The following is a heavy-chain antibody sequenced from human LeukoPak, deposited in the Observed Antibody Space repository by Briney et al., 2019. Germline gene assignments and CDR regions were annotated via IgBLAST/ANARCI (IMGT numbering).Heavy chain of an antibody. D-gene: IGHD3-10*01. CDR3: ARAARRITAAHPSYFDC. V-gene: IGHV4-39*07. Sequence: PSETLSLTCTVSGGSISSSNYFWGWIRQPPGKGLEWVATIYYSGSSYYNSSLKSRDSISIDTSRNQFSLKLTSVAAADTAVYYCARAARRITAAHPSYFDCWGQGTLVTVSS. CDR2: IYYSGSS. J-gene: IGHJ4*02. CDR1: GGSISSSNYF.